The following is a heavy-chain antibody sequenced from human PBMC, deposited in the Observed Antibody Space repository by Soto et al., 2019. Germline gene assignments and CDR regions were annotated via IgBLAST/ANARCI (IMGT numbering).Heavy chain of an antibody. CDR2: IYYTGST. J-gene: IGHJ6*04. CDR1: GGSISSYY. D-gene: IGHD2-2*03. V-gene: IGHV4-59*08. CDR3: ARHLDIYTPCPRMDV. Sequence: SETLSLTCSVSGGSISSYYWSWIRQPPGKGLEWIGFIYYTGSTNYNPSLKSRVTISVDTSKNQFSLKLSSVTAADTAVYYCARHLDIYTPCPRMDVGGKGTTVPVSS.